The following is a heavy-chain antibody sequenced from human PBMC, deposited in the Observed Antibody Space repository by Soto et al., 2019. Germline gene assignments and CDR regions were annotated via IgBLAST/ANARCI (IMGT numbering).Heavy chain of an antibody. CDR3: AREDSVVVTAIGLDY. Sequence: AASVKVSCKASGYTFTSYGISWVRQAPGQGLEWMGWISAYNGNTNYAQKLQGRVTMTTDTSTSTAYMELRSLRSDDTAVYYCAREDSVVVTAIGLDYWGQGTLVTVSS. D-gene: IGHD2-21*02. V-gene: IGHV1-18*01. J-gene: IGHJ4*02. CDR1: GYTFTSYG. CDR2: ISAYNGNT.